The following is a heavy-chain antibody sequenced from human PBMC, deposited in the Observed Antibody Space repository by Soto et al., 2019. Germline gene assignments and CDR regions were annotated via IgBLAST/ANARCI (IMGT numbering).Heavy chain of an antibody. CDR3: ARDDMITFGGVLLDY. V-gene: IGHV3-20*04. J-gene: IGHJ4*02. CDR1: GFTFDDYG. Sequence: GGSLRLSCAASGFTFDDYGMSWVRQAPGKGLEWVSGINWNGGSTGYADSVKGRFTISRDNAKNSLYLQMNSLRAEDTALYYCARDDMITFGGVLLDYWGQGTLVTVSS. D-gene: IGHD3-16*01. CDR2: INWNGGST.